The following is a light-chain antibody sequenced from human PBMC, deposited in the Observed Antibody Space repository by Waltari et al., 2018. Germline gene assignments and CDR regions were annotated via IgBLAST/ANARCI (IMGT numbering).Light chain of an antibody. Sequence: EIVMTQSPATLSVSPGERATLSCRASESVSNKLAWYQHKPGQAPRLVIYGASTRASGIPARFSGSGSGTEFTLTINSLQSEDFAVYYCQQYNNWPTWTFGQGTKVEIK. CDR3: QQYNNWPTWT. CDR2: GAS. CDR1: ESVSNK. J-gene: IGKJ1*01. V-gene: IGKV3-15*01.